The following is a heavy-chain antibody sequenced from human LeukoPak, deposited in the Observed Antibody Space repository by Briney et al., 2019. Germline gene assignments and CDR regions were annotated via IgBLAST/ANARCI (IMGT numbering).Heavy chain of an antibody. V-gene: IGHV3-33*03. CDR1: GFTFSSYG. Sequence: PGGSLRLSCAASGFTFSSYGMHWVRQAPGKGLEWVAVIWYDGSNKYYAGSVKGRFTISRDNAQNSMYLQMNSLRVEDTAVYYCTSCGDTTAEYFQRWGQGTLVTVSS. CDR2: IWYDGSNK. D-gene: IGHD2-21*02. CDR3: TSCGDTTAEYFQR. J-gene: IGHJ1*01.